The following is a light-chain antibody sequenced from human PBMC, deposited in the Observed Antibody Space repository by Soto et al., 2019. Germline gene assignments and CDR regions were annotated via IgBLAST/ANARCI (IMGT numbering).Light chain of an antibody. CDR3: KKDNSLNRT. CDR2: AGS. J-gene: IGKJ1*01. V-gene: IGKV1-12*01. Sequence: IHITHSPSSLSTSVAYRVTITCRSSQGISSWLAWYQQKPEKAPKLMIYAGSSLKSGVRSRFSGSGSGTDLTITISSMQPEDFETYYCKKDNSLNRTFGQGIKVDIK. CDR1: QGISSW.